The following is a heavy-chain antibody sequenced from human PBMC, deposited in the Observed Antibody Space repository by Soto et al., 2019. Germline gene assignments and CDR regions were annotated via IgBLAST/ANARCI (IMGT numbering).Heavy chain of an antibody. CDR1: GYTFTNFG. V-gene: IGHV1-18*01. Sequence: ASVKVSCKASGYTFTNFGISWVRQAPGQGLEWMGWISAYNGNTNYAQNFQGRVTMTTDTSTSTAYMELRSLRSDDTAVYYCARDYSYGIFGYWGQGTLVTVSS. CDR2: ISAYNGNT. J-gene: IGHJ4*02. D-gene: IGHD5-18*01. CDR3: ARDYSYGIFGY.